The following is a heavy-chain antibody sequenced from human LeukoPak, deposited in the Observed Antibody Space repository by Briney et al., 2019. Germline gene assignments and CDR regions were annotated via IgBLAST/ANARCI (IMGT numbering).Heavy chain of an antibody. Sequence: KTSETLSLTCTVSGGSISSYYWSWIRQPPGKGLEWIGHIYTSRSTNYNPSLKSRLTMPVDTYKNQFSLKQSSVTAADTAVYYCARGWGYSIPFDYWGQGTLVTVSS. V-gene: IGHV4-4*07. J-gene: IGHJ4*02. CDR3: ARGWGYSIPFDY. CDR1: GGSISSYY. D-gene: IGHD2-15*01. CDR2: IYTSRST.